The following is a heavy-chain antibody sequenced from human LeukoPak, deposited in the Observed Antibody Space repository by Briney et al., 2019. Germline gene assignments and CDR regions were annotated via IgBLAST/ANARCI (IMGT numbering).Heavy chain of an antibody. CDR3: AREQSSGYYRVGAFDI. CDR1: GGTFSSYA. V-gene: IGHV1-69*05. J-gene: IGHJ3*02. CDR2: IIPIFGTA. D-gene: IGHD3-22*01. Sequence: GASVKVSCKVSGGTFSSYAISWVRQAPGQGLEWMGGIIPIFGTANYAQKFQGRVTITTDESTSTAYMELSSLRSEDTAVYYCAREQSSGYYRVGAFDIWGQGTMVTVSS.